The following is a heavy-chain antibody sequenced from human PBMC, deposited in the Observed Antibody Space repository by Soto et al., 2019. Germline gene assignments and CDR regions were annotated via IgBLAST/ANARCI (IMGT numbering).Heavy chain of an antibody. V-gene: IGHV3-33*01. D-gene: IGHD2-2*01. Sequence: GLSLRLSYAASGLTFRSYGIRWVRQAPGKGLEWVALIWFDGSKKYYVDSVKGRFAVSRDNSKNTLYLQMNSLRVEDTAVYYCARDRLVPYGYGMDVWGQGTTVTVSS. J-gene: IGHJ6*02. CDR1: GLTFRSYG. CDR3: ARDRLVPYGYGMDV. CDR2: IWFDGSKK.